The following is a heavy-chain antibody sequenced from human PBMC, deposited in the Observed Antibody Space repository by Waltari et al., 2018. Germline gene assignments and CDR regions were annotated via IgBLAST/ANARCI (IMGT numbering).Heavy chain of an antibody. J-gene: IGHJ4*02. D-gene: IGHD3-22*01. Sequence: QVQLVQSGAEVKKPGASVKVSCKASGYTFTSYYMHWVRQAPGQGLEWMGIINPSGGSTSYAQKFQGRVTMTRDTSTSTVYMELSSLRSEDTAVYYCARPRDYYDSSGYYQYYFDYWGQGTLVTVSS. CDR1: GYTFTSYY. V-gene: IGHV1-46*01. CDR3: ARPRDYYDSSGYYQYYFDY. CDR2: INPSGGST.